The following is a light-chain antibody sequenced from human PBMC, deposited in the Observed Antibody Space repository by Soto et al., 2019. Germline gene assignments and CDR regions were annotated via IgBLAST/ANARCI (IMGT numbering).Light chain of an antibody. CDR3: SSYTSSSTVV. J-gene: IGLJ2*01. CDR1: SSDVDGYNY. CDR2: DVS. Sequence: QSALTQPASVSGSPGQSITISCTRTSSDVDGYNYVSWYQQHPGKAPKLMIYDVSNRPSGVSNRFSGSKSGNTASLTISGLQAEDEADYYCSSYTSSSTVVFGGGTKLTVL. V-gene: IGLV2-14*01.